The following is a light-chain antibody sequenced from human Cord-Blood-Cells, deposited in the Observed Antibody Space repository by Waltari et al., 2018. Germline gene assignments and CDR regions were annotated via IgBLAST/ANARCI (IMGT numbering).Light chain of an antibody. CDR3: AAWDDSLSGPV. CDR1: SSNIGSHY. CDR2: RNN. J-gene: IGLJ2*01. V-gene: IGLV1-47*01. Sequence: QSVLTQPPSASGTPGQRVTISCSGSSSNIGSHYVYWYQQLPGTAPKLLIYRNNQRPSGVPDRFSCSKSGTSASLAISGLRSEDEADYYCAAWDDSLSGPVFGGGTKLTVL.